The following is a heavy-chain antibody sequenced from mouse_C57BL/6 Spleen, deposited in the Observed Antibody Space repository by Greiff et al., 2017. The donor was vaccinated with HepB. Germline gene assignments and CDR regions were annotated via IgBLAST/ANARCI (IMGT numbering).Heavy chain of an antibody. CDR3: ANPYYYGSSYDAMDY. CDR1: GYTFTDYY. CDR2: INPNNGGT. V-gene: IGHV1-26*01. Sequence: VQLQQSGPELVKPGASVKISCKASGYTFTDYYMNWVKQSHGKSLEWIGDINPNNGGTSYNQKFKGKATLTVDKSSSTAYLELRSLTSEDSAVYYCANPYYYGSSYDAMDYWGQGTSVTVSS. D-gene: IGHD1-1*01. J-gene: IGHJ4*01.